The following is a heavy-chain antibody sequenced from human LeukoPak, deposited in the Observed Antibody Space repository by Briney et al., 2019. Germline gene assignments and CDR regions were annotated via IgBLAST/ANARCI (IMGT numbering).Heavy chain of an antibody. CDR1: GFTFKNYA. Sequence: GGSLRLSCVGSGFTFKNYAMDWVRQAPGKSLEWVSLIGGDGGRTYYADSVKGRFTISRDNSRNSLYLQMSSLRIEDTALYYCAKDSPLSDRGLDVWGQGTKVTVSS. CDR3: AKDSPLSDRGLDV. J-gene: IGHJ6*02. D-gene: IGHD2/OR15-2a*01. V-gene: IGHV3-43*02. CDR2: IGGDGGRT.